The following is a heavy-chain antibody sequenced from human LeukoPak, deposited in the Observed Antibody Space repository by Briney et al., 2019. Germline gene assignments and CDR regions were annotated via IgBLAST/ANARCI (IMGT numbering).Heavy chain of an antibody. CDR3: ARVGVAPYYYYYGMDV. Sequence: GASVKVSCKVSGYTLTELSMHWVRQAPGKGLEWMGGFDPEDGETIYAQKFQGRVTITADESTSTAYMELSSLRSEDTAVYYCARVGVAPYYYYYGMDVWGQGTTVTVSS. D-gene: IGHD3-3*01. CDR2: FDPEDGET. J-gene: IGHJ6*02. CDR1: GYTLTELS. V-gene: IGHV1-24*01.